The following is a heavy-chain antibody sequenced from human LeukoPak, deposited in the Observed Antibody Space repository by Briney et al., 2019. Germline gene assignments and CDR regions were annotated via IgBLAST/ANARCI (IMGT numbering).Heavy chain of an antibody. CDR1: GGSISGYY. Sequence: SETLSLTCTVSGGSISGYYWSWVRQPPGKGLEWIGYIYDSGTTNYNPSLKSRVTISVDTSKNQFSLKLTSVTSADTAAYYCARKVESKWFDPWGQGTLVTVSS. CDR2: IYDSGTT. D-gene: IGHD1-1*01. J-gene: IGHJ5*02. V-gene: IGHV4-59*01. CDR3: ARKVESKWFDP.